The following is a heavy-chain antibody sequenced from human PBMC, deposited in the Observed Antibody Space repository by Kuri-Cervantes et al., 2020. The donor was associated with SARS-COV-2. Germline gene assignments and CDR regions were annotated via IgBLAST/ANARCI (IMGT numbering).Heavy chain of an antibody. D-gene: IGHD1-26*01. CDR3: ATILVGARNY. CDR1: GFTFSSYA. V-gene: IGHV3-21*01. CDR2: ISSSSSYI. Sequence: ETLSLTCAASGFTFSSYAMSWVRQAPGKGLEWVSSISSSSSYIYYADSVKGRFTISRDNAKNSLYLQMNSLRAEDTAVYYCATILVGARNYWGQGTLVTVSS. J-gene: IGHJ4*02.